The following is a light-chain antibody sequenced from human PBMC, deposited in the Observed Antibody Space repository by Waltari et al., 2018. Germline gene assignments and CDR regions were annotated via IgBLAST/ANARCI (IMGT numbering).Light chain of an antibody. J-gene: IGLJ3*02. V-gene: IGLV6-57*01. CDR3: QSYDRSKWV. Sequence: NFMLNQPHSLSGSPGETIRIPCIGISRGYLHWYQQRPDSSPTTVIYDTNQRPSGVPDRFSGSVDSSSNSASLTISGLTTEDEADYYCQSYDRSKWVFGGGTKLTVL. CDR2: DTN. CDR1: SRGY.